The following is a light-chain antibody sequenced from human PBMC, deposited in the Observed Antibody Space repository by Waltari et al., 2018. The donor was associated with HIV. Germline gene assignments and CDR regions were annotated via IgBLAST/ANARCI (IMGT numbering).Light chain of an antibody. CDR1: SSDVGRYDY. CDR2: EVN. CDR3: SSYAGINPVI. J-gene: IGLJ2*01. V-gene: IGLV2-8*01. Sequence: QSALTQPPSASGSLGQSVTISCTGSSSDVGRYDYVSWYQQHPGKAPTLLIFEVNNRPSGVPDRFSGSKSGNTASLTVSGLQAEDEAEYSCSSYAGINPVIFGGGTTLTVL.